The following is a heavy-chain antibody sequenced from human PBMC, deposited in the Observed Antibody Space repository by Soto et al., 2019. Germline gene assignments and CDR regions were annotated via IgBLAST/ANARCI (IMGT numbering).Heavy chain of an antibody. Sequence: QVQLVQSGAVVKKPGSSVKVSCKASGGTFSSYTISWVRQAPGQGLEWMGRIIPILGIANYAQKFQGRVTITADKSTSTAYMELSSLRSEDTAVYYCATVVVTANYYYYGMDVWGQGTTVTVSS. CDR3: ATVVVTANYYYYGMDV. CDR2: IIPILGIA. J-gene: IGHJ6*02. V-gene: IGHV1-69*02. CDR1: GGTFSSYT. D-gene: IGHD2-21*02.